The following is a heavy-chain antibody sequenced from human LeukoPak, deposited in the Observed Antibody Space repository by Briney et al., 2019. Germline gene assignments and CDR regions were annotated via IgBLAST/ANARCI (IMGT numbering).Heavy chain of an antibody. J-gene: IGHJ5*02. Sequence: PSETLSLTCAVYGRSFSGYYWSWIRQPPGKGLEWIGEINHSGSTNYNPSLKSRVTISVDTSKDQSSLKLSSVTAADTAVYYCARDLMITFGGVARNWFDPWGQGTLVTVSS. CDR1: GRSFSGYY. V-gene: IGHV4-34*01. CDR3: ARDLMITFGGVARNWFDP. D-gene: IGHD3-16*01. CDR2: INHSGST.